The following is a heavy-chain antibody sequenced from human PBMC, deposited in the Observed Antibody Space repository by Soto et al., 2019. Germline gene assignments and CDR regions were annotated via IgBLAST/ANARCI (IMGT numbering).Heavy chain of an antibody. CDR3: ARDMEKGGGSAGFDY. Sequence: ASVKVSCKASGDTFTANYIHWVRQAPGQGFEWMGWINPKSGGTKYPQKFRGRVTMTRDTSLSTVYMTLTRLTSDDTAVYYCARDMEKGGGSAGFDYWGQGTMVTVYS. D-gene: IGHD1-26*01. CDR1: GDTFTANY. J-gene: IGHJ4*02. CDR2: INPKSGGT. V-gene: IGHV1-2*02.